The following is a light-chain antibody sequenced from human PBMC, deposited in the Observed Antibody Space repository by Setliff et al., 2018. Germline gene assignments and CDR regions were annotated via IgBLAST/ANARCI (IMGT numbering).Light chain of an antibody. CDR2: NVS. CDR3: SSYTTSSLRV. V-gene: IGLV2-14*03. CDR1: SSDIGAYTY. Sequence: QSALPQPASMSGSPGQSITISCTGTSSDIGAYTYVSWYQQHPGKAPKLLISNVSNRPSGVSHRFSGSKSGNTASLTISWLQAEDEADYYCSSYTTSSLRVVGGGTK. J-gene: IGLJ2*01.